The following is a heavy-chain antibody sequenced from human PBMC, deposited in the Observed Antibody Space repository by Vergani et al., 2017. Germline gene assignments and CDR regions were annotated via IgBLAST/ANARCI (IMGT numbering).Heavy chain of an antibody. D-gene: IGHD3-3*01. CDR3: ARTPVEWLLPYYYGMDV. Sequence: QVQLVQSGAEVKKPGSSVKVSCKASGGTFSSYAISWVRQAPGQGLEWMGGIIPIFGTANYAQKFQGRVTITADESTSTAYMELRSLRSDDTAVYYCARTPVEWLLPYYYGMDVWGQGTTVTVSS. V-gene: IGHV1-69*01. CDR1: GGTFSSYA. J-gene: IGHJ6*02. CDR2: IIPIFGTA.